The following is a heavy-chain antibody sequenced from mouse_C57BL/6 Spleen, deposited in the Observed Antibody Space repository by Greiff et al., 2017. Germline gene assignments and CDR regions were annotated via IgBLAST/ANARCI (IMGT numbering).Heavy chain of an antibody. D-gene: IGHD2-3*01. V-gene: IGHV1-18*01. J-gene: IGHJ4*01. Sequence: EVKLQESGPELVKPGASVKIPCKASGYTFTDYNMDWVKQSHGKSLEWIGDINPNNGGTIYNQKFKGKATLTVDKSSSTAYMELRSLTSEDTAVYYCARSDGEYYAMDYWGQGTSVTVSS. CDR3: ARSDGEYYAMDY. CDR2: INPNNGGT. CDR1: GYTFTDYN.